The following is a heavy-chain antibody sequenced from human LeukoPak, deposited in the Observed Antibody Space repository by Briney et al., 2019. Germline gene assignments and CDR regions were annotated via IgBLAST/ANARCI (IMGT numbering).Heavy chain of an antibody. CDR1: GYTFTSYG. Sequence: ASVKVSCKASGYTFTSYGISWVRQAPGQGLEWMGWISAYNGNTDYAQSLQGRVTMTIDTSTSTVYMELWSLRSDDTAVYYCARDVGRSYDLDYWGQGTMVTVSS. V-gene: IGHV1-18*01. CDR2: ISAYNGNT. D-gene: IGHD3-16*01. CDR3: ARDVGRSYDLDY. J-gene: IGHJ4*02.